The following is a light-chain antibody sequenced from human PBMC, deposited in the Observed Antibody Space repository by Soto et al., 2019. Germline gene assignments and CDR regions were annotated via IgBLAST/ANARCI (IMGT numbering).Light chain of an antibody. J-gene: IGLJ1*01. CDR2: EVS. CDR3: SSYGSTSTRYV. Sequence: QSVLTQPASVSGSPGQSITISCTGTSSDVGGYNYVSWYQQHPGKAPKLMIYEVSNRPSGVSNRFSGSKSDNTASLTISGLQAEDEADYFCSSYGSTSTRYVFGTGTKVTVL. V-gene: IGLV2-14*01. CDR1: SSDVGGYNY.